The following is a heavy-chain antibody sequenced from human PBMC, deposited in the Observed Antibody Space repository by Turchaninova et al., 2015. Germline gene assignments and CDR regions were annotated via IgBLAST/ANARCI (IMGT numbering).Heavy chain of an antibody. D-gene: IGHD6-19*01. CDR3: ARGLGSSGWWRRAWCC. CDR2: RSHDGIT. V-gene: IGHV4-34*01. Sequence: QVQLEQXGXGLXXSSEPXSLPXXVHXGSFCENYWNGIRQSPGKGLEWMGERSHDGITDYNPSLESRATISLDMANNRFTLKLASVTAADTAVYYCARGLGSSGWWRRAWCCWGQGTLVTVSS. CDR1: XGSFCENY. J-gene: IGHJ4*02.